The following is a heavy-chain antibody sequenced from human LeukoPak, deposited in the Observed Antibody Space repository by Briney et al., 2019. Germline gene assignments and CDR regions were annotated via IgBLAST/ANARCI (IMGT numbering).Heavy chain of an antibody. CDR3: TRDTPGIAASVSGG. CDR1: GFSVSHNY. D-gene: IGHD6-13*01. CDR2: IYSGGNT. V-gene: IGHV3-53*01. Sequence: GGSLRLSCTASGFSVSHNYMNWVREAPGKGLEWVALIYSGGNTHYADSVKGRFTISRDNSKNTLYLQMSSLRVEDTAVYYCTRDTPGIAASVSGGWGQGTLVTVSS. J-gene: IGHJ4*02.